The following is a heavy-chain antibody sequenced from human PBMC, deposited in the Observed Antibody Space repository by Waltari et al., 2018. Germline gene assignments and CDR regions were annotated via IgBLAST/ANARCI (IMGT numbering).Heavy chain of an antibody. CDR3: ARLWPWRGSIDY. D-gene: IGHD2-21*01. V-gene: IGHV4-39*01. J-gene: IGHJ4*02. CDR1: GGPISRIGHY. Sequence: QLQLQESGPGLVKPSETLSLACSVSGGPISRIGHYWGWIRQPPGNGLEWLGTIYYTGDIYYNSSLQSRVTLSVDTSKNQISLKLTSVTAADTAVYYCARLWPWRGSIDYWGQGTLVTVSS. CDR2: IYYTGDI.